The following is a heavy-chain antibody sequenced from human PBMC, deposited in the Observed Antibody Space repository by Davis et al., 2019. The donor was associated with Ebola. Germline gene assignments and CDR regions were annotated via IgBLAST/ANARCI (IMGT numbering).Heavy chain of an antibody. J-gene: IGHJ6*02. Sequence: AASVKVSCKASGYTITGYYMHWVRQAPGQGLEWMGWINPNSGGTNYAQKFQGWVTMTRDTSISTAYMELSRLRSDDTAFYYCTRGSALFYYDFRSGPPQGGMDVWGQGTTVTVSS. CDR3: TRGSALFYYDFRSGPPQGGMDV. CDR1: GYTITGYY. CDR2: INPNSGGT. V-gene: IGHV1-2*04. D-gene: IGHD3-3*01.